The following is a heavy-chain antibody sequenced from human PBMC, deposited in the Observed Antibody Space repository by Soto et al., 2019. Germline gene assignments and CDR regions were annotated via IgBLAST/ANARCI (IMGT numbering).Heavy chain of an antibody. J-gene: IGHJ4*02. D-gene: IGHD3-10*01. Sequence: SETLSLTCTVSGGSISSSSYYWGWIRQPPGKGLEWIGSIYYSGSTYYNPSLKSRVTISXXXXXXXXXXXXXXXXAAXXAVYYCARHGSPNFDYWGQGTLVTVSS. CDR1: GGSISSSSYY. CDR3: ARHGSPNFDY. V-gene: IGHV4-39*01. CDR2: IYYSGST.